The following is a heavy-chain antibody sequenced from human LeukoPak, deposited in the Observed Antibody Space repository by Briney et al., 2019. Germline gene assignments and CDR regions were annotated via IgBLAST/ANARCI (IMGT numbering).Heavy chain of an antibody. D-gene: IGHD3-10*01. CDR3: ATARLPWFGELSYMDA. CDR1: GYTFTGYY. J-gene: IGHJ6*03. Sequence: ASVKLSFKASGYTFTGYYRHWVRGAPGQGLEWVVGINRNSCGTDCAQKFRGRVTVTRDTSISTAYMELSRLGSDDTAVYYCATARLPWFGELSYMDAWGKGTTVTISS. V-gene: IGHV1-2*02. CDR2: INRNSCGT.